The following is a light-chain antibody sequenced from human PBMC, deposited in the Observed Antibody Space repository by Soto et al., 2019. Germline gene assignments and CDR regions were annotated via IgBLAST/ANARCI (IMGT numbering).Light chain of an antibody. Sequence: VMTQSPATLSVSPGERATLSCRASQSVSSNLAWYQQKPGQAPGLLIYGASTRATGIPAMFSGSGSGTEFTLTISSLQSEDFAVYYCQQYDNWPLTFGGGTKVEIK. CDR2: GAS. CDR1: QSVSSN. CDR3: QQYDNWPLT. V-gene: IGKV3-15*01. J-gene: IGKJ4*01.